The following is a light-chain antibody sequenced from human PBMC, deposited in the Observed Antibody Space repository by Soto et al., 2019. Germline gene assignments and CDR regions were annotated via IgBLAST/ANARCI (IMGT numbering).Light chain of an antibody. CDR2: DNN. V-gene: IGLV1-51*01. J-gene: IGLJ3*02. CDR3: GTWDSSLSPWV. Sequence: QSVLTQPPSVSAAPGQKVTISCSGSNSNIGNNYVSWYQQFPGTAPKLLIYDNNKRPSGIPDRFSGSKSGTSATLGITGLQTGDEADYYCGTWDSSLSPWVFGGGTKLTVL. CDR1: NSNIGNNY.